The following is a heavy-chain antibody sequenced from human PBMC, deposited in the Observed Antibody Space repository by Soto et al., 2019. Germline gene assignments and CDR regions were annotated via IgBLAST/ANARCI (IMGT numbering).Heavy chain of an antibody. Sequence: PSETLSLTCSVSTASIGSYYWSWIRQPPGKGLEWIGYIHYSGSTKYNPSLKSRVTMSIDTSKNQFSLKLTSVTAADTAVYYCARVGWTTVGYYFDYWGQGALVTVSS. D-gene: IGHD4-17*01. V-gene: IGHV4-59*01. CDR2: IHYSGST. CDR3: ARVGWTTVGYYFDY. J-gene: IGHJ4*02. CDR1: TASIGSYY.